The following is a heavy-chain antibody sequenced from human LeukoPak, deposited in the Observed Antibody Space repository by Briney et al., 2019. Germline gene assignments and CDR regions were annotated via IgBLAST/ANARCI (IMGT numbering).Heavy chain of an antibody. V-gene: IGHV1-69*05. Sequence: SVKVSCKASGGTFRSYAIRWVRQAPGQGLEWMGGIIPIFGTANYAQKLQGRVTMTTDTSTSTAYMELRSLRSDDTAVYYCARAASRDGYNDYWGQGTLVTVSS. CDR2: IIPIFGTA. D-gene: IGHD5-24*01. CDR1: GGTFRSYA. CDR3: ARAASRDGYNDY. J-gene: IGHJ4*02.